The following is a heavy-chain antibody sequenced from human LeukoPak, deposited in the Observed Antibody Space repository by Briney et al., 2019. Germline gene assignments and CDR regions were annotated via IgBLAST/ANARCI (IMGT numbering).Heavy chain of an antibody. Sequence: GGSLRLSCAASGFTFSSYGMHWVRQAPGKGLEWVAVILSDGNKEFYTDSVKGRFTISRDNSKNTLYLQMNNLRADDTAVYYCAKKGQADDNGKPDWGQGTLVTVSS. CDR2: ILSDGNKE. V-gene: IGHV3-33*06. D-gene: IGHD1-1*01. J-gene: IGHJ4*02. CDR1: GFTFSSYG. CDR3: AKKGQADDNGKPD.